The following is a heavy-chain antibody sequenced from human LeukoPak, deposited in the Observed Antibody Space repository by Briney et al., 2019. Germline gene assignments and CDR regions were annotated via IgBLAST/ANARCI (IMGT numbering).Heavy chain of an antibody. CDR2: IYSGGNT. J-gene: IGHJ4*02. CDR1: GFTVSSNY. D-gene: IGHD6-13*01. CDR3: ARALAAASHTSFDH. V-gene: IGHV3-66*01. Sequence: GGSLRLSCAASGFTVSSNYMSWVRQAPGKGLEWVSIIYSGGNTFYADSVKGRFTISRDNSKNTVYLQMNSLRAEDTAVYYCARALAAASHTSFDHWGQGTQVTVSS.